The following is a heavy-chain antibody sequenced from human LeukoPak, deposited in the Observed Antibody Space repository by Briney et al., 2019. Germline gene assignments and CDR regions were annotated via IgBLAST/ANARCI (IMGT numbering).Heavy chain of an antibody. D-gene: IGHD3-22*01. CDR2: ISYDRSNK. CDR1: GFTFSSYA. CDR3: ARPLSYYYDSSGYYGFDY. V-gene: IGHV3-30-3*01. J-gene: IGHJ4*02. Sequence: QPGGSLRLSCAASGFTFSSYAMHWVRQAPGKGLEWVAVISYDRSNKYYADSVKGRFTISRDNSKNTLYLQMNSLRAEDTAVYYCARPLSYYYDSSGYYGFDYWGQGTLVTVSS.